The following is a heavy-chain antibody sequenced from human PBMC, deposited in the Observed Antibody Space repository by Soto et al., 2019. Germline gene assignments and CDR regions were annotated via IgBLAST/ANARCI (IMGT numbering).Heavy chain of an antibody. V-gene: IGHV4-31*03. J-gene: IGHJ4*02. CDR1: GGSISSGGYY. CDR2: IYYSGTT. Sequence: QVQLQQSGTGLVKPSQTLSLTCTVSGGSISSGGYYWSWIRPHPGKGLEWIGYIYYSGTTYYNPSLQSGVTISVGTSKNQSSPKLLSVTAAGTGAYYCARQPDYWGQGTLVTVSS. CDR3: ARQPDY.